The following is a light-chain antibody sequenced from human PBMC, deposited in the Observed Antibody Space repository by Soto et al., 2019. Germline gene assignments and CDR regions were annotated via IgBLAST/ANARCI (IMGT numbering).Light chain of an antibody. Sequence: DIQMTQSPSSLSASVGDRVTIPCQASQDISNYLHWYQQTPGKAPKLLIYEASELQTGVPSRFSGGGSGTNFTLTIRSLQSEDFASYYCQLYDNLVLYTFGQGTKLEIK. J-gene: IGKJ2*01. V-gene: IGKV1-33*01. CDR2: EAS. CDR1: QDISNY. CDR3: QLYDNLVLYT.